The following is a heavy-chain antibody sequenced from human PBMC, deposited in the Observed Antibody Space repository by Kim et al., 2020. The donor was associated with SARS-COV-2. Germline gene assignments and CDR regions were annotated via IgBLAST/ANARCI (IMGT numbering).Heavy chain of an antibody. CDR1: GFTFSNYW. CDR2: IKQDGSEK. V-gene: IGHV3-7*03. Sequence: GGSLRLSCAASGFTFSNYWMSWVRQAPGKGLEWVANIKQDGSEKYYVASVRGRFTISRDNAQRSLFLQMNSLRAVDTAVYYCARDVRCFGEVPYYYYGMDVWGQGTTVTVSS. D-gene: IGHD3-10*01. CDR3: ARDVRCFGEVPYYYYGMDV. J-gene: IGHJ6*02.